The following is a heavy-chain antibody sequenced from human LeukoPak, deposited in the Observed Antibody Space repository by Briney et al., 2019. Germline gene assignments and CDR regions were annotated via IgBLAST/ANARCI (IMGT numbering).Heavy chain of an antibody. CDR1: GYTFTGYY. CDR3: ARDYYDSSGYHTFQH. V-gene: IGHV1-2*02. D-gene: IGHD3-22*01. J-gene: IGHJ1*01. Sequence: ASVKVSCKASGYTFTGYYMHWVRQAPGQGLEWMGWINPNSGGTNYAQKFQGRVTMTRDTSISTAYMELSRLRSDDTAVYYCARDYYDSSGYHTFQHWGQGTLVTVSS. CDR2: INPNSGGT.